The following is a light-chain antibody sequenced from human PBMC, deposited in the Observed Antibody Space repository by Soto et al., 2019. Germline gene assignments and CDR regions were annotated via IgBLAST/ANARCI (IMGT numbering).Light chain of an antibody. V-gene: IGKV1-13*02. CDR1: QGISSA. Sequence: AIQLTQSPSYLSASVGDRVTITCRASQGISSALAWYQQKPGKAPKLLIYDASSLESGVPSRFSGSGSGTDFTLTISSLQPEDFATYYCQQLRTFGGETKVEIK. J-gene: IGKJ4*01. CDR2: DAS. CDR3: QQLRT.